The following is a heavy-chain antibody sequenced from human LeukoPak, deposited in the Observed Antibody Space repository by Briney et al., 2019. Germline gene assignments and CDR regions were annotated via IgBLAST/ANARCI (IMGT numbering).Heavy chain of an antibody. CDR1: GGSISSYY. CDR3: ARQVDYYYYMDV. Sequence: SETLSLTRTVSGGSISSYYWSWIRQPPGKGLEWIGYIYTSGSTNYTPSLKSRVTISVDTSKNQFSLKLSSVTAADTAVYYCARQVDYYYYMDVWGKGTTVTVSS. J-gene: IGHJ6*03. V-gene: IGHV4-4*09. CDR2: IYTSGST.